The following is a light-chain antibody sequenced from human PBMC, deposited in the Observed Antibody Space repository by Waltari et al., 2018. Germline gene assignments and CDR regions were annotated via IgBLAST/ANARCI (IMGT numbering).Light chain of an antibody. J-gene: IGLJ2*01. Sequence: SYELTQPPSVSVSPGQTARITCPGDALPKQYAYWYQKRPGQAPVLVIYKDNERPSGLPERFSGSGSGTTVTLTISGVQAEDEADYYCQSADSSGTYVVFGGGTKLTVL. CDR2: KDN. CDR1: ALPKQY. CDR3: QSADSSGTYVV. V-gene: IGLV3-25*03.